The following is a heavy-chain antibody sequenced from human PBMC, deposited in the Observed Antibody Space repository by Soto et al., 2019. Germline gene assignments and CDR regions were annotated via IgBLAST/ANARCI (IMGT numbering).Heavy chain of an antibody. CDR1: GGSISSGGYY. CDR3: ARDSIAAAGTFVDP. CDR2: IYYSGST. V-gene: IGHV4-31*03. Sequence: SETLSLTCTVSGGSISSGGYYWSWIRQHPGKGLEWIGYIYYSGSTYYNPSLKSRVTISVDTSKNQFSLKLSSVTAADTAVYYCARDSIAAAGTFVDPWGQGTLVTVSS. D-gene: IGHD6-13*01. J-gene: IGHJ5*02.